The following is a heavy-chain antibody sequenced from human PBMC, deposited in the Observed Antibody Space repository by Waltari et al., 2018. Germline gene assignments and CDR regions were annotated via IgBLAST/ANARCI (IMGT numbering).Heavy chain of an antibody. CDR2: IDPSDSFR. D-gene: IGHD2-2*01. V-gene: IGHV5-10-1*01. J-gene: IGHJ4*02. Sequence: EVQLVQSGAEVKKPEESLRISCAGSGYSFTSHWSSWVGQMPGKGLEGVGRIDPSDSFRNYGPAFEGHVTISVDQSLRTAYLQWDSLKASDTAIYYCVRHRTTYPLEIDYWGQGTLVTVSS. CDR1: GYSFTSHW. CDR3: VRHRTTYPLEIDY.